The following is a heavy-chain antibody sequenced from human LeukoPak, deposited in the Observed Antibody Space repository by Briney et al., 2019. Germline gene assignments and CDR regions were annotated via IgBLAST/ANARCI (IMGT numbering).Heavy chain of an antibody. CDR1: GFTFSSYE. V-gene: IGHV3-23*01. D-gene: IGHD4-23*01. CDR3: VGGHDLEFEF. CDR2: ISGSGNRT. J-gene: IGHJ5*01. Sequence: GGSLRLSCAASGFTFSSYEMNWVRQAPGKGLEWVSAISGSGNRTFYADSVKGRFAISRDNSKNTVYLQMSSLRAGDTAVYYCVGGHDLEFEFWGQGTLVIVSS.